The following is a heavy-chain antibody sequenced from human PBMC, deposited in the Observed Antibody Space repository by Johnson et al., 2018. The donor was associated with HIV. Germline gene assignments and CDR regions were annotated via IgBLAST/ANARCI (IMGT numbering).Heavy chain of an antibody. D-gene: IGHD3-3*01. CDR2: IRSKAYGGTT. Sequence: VQLVESGGGVVQPGGSLRLSCAASGFTFSSYGMHWVRQAPGKGLEWVGFIRSKAYGGTTEYAASVKGRFTISRDDSKSIAYLQMNSLKTEDTAVYYCTTDHTPRYYDFWFDIWGQGTMVTVSS. J-gene: IGHJ3*02. V-gene: IGHV3-49*04. CDR3: TTDHTPRYYDFWFDI. CDR1: GFTFSSYG.